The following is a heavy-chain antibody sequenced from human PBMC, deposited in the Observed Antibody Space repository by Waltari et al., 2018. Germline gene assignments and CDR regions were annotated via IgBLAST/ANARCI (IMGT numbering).Heavy chain of an antibody. CDR3: ARDQGFITGTEDFDY. V-gene: IGHV3-33*01. CDR1: GFTFSSYG. CDR2: IWYDGSNK. D-gene: IGHD1-20*01. J-gene: IGHJ4*02. Sequence: QVQLVESGGGVVQPGRSLRLSCAASGFTFSSYGMHWVRQAPGKGLEWVAVIWYDGSNKYYADSVKGRFTISRDNSKNTLYLQMNSLRAEDTAVYYCARDQGFITGTEDFDYWGQGTLVTVSS.